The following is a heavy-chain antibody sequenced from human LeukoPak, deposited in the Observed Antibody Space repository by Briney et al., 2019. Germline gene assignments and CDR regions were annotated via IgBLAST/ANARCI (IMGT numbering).Heavy chain of an antibody. CDR2: IGTAGDT. J-gene: IGHJ3*02. CDR1: GFTFRSYE. V-gene: IGHV3-13*01. CDR3: VRDLTGENAFDI. Sequence: PGGSLRLSCAASGFTFRSYEMHWVRQAPGKGLEWVSAIGTAGDTYYPDSVKGRFAISRADAKNSLYLQMNSLRAGDTAAYYCVRDLTGENAFDIWGQGTMVTVSS. D-gene: IGHD3-16*01.